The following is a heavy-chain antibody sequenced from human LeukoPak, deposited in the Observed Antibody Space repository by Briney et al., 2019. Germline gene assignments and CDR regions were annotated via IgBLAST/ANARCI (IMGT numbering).Heavy chain of an antibody. Sequence: PSETLSLTCTVSGGSISSYYWSWIRQPPGKGLEWIGYIYYSGSTNYNPSLKSRVTISVDTSKNQFSLKLSSVTAADTAVYYCASSYSYGQYYFDYWGQGTLVTVSS. D-gene: IGHD5-18*01. CDR1: GGSISSYY. V-gene: IGHV4-59*01. CDR3: ASSYSYGQYYFDY. CDR2: IYYSGST. J-gene: IGHJ4*02.